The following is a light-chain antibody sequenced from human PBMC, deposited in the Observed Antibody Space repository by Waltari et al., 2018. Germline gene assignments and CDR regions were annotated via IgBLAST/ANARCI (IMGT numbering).Light chain of an antibody. CDR1: QSVNRW. CDR3: QQYVNYWT. CDR2: EAS. Sequence: DIPMTQSPSTLSASVGDRVTITCRASQSVNRWLAWYQQKPGKAPELLIYEASSLESGVPSRFSGSGSGKEFTLTISSLQPDDFGTYYCQQYVNYWTFGQGTKVEIK. V-gene: IGKV1-5*03. J-gene: IGKJ1*01.